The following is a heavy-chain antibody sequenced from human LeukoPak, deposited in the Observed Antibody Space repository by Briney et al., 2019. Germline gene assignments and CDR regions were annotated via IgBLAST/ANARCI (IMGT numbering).Heavy chain of an antibody. CDR3: ARTVTTEPNWFDP. V-gene: IGHV4-34*08. CDR2: INHSGST. CDR1: GFTFSSYS. J-gene: IGHJ5*02. Sequence: GSLRLSCAASGFTFSSYSMNWVRQPPGKGLEWIGEINHSGSTNYNPSLKSRVTISVDTSKNQFSLKLSSVTAADTAVYYCARTVTTEPNWFDPWGQGTLVTVSS. D-gene: IGHD4-17*01.